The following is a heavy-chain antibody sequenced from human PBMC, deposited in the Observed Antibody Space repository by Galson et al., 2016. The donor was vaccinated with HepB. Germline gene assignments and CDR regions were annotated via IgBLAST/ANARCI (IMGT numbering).Heavy chain of an antibody. CDR2: INAGNGKT. CDR1: GYIFTNYA. Sequence: SVKVSCKASGYIFTNYAIHWLRQAPGQRPEWMGWINAGNGKTKSSQTFQGRVSITRDTSASTVYMELSSLRSEDTAVYYCARDLERTKIFRAVFAAYWGQGTLVSVSS. V-gene: IGHV1-3*01. J-gene: IGHJ4*02. D-gene: IGHD3-3*01. CDR3: ARDLERTKIFRAVFAAY.